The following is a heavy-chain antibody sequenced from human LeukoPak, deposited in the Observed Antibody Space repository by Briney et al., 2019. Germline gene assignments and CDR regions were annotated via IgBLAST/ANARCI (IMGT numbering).Heavy chain of an antibody. V-gene: IGHV4-30-4*08. D-gene: IGHD2-2*01. CDR2: IYYSGST. CDR3: ARDQVIVPAVDY. J-gene: IGHJ4*02. CDR1: GGSISSGDYY. Sequence: PSETLSLTCTVSGGSISSGDYYWSWLRQPPGKGLEWIGYIYYSGSTYYNPSLKSRVTISVDTSKNQFSLKLSSVTAADTCVYYCARDQVIVPAVDYWGQGTLVTVSS.